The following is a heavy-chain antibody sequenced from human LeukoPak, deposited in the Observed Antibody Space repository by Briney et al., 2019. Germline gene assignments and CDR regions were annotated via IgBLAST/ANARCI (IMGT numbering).Heavy chain of an antibody. CDR1: GFTFSSYT. J-gene: IGHJ4*02. Sequence: KTGGSLRLSCAASGFTFSSYTMNWVRQAPGKGMEWVSSITSSSSYIYYADSVKGRFTISRDNAKNSLYLQMNSLRAEDTAVYYCARHVVAVGFDYWGQGTLVTVSS. D-gene: IGHD3-22*01. CDR2: ITSSSSYI. V-gene: IGHV3-21*01. CDR3: ARHVVAVGFDY.